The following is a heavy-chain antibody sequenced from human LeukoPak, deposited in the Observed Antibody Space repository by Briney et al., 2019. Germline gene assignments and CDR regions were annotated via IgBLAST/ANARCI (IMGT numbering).Heavy chain of an antibody. CDR1: GFTVSSNY. Sequence: GGSLRLSCAASGFTVSSNYMSWVRQAPGKGLEWVSVIYSGGSTYYADSVKGRFTISRDNSKNTLYLQMNSLRAEDTAVYYCAKTACGGGSCPLDSWGQGTLVTVSS. CDR3: AKTACGGGSCPLDS. J-gene: IGHJ4*02. D-gene: IGHD2-15*01. CDR2: IYSGGST. V-gene: IGHV3-66*01.